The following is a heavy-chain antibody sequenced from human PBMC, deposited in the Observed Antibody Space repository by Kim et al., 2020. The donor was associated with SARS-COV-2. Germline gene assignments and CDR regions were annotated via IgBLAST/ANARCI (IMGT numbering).Heavy chain of an antibody. CDR1: GFTFSSYG. CDR3: AKDRGAYYDILTGYSFDY. D-gene: IGHD3-9*01. J-gene: IGHJ4*02. V-gene: IGHV3-30*18. CDR2: ISYDGSNK. Sequence: GGSLRLSCAASGFTFSSYGMHWVRQAPGKGLEWVAVISYDGSNKYYADSVKGRFTISRDNSKNTLYLQMNSLRAEDTAVYYCAKDRGAYYDILTGYSFDYWGQGTLVTVSS.